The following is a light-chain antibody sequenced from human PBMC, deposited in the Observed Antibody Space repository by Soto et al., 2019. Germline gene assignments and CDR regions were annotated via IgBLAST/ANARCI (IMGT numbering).Light chain of an antibody. V-gene: IGKV3-20*01. Sequence: EIVLTQSPGTLSLSPGERATLSCRASQSVSSSYLAWYQQKPGQAPRLLIYGASSRATGIPDRFSGSGSGTDFTLTISRLEPEDFAVFYCQYYGRSPYTFGPGTKLEIK. J-gene: IGKJ2*01. CDR2: GAS. CDR1: QSVSSSY. CDR3: QYYGRSPYT.